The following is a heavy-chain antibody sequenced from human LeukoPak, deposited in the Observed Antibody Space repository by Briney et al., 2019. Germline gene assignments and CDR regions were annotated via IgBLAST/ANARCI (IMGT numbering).Heavy chain of an antibody. V-gene: IGHV4-30-2*01. CDR1: GGSISSGGYY. J-gene: IGHJ4*02. Sequence: ASQTLSLTCTVSGGSISSGGYYWSWIRQPPGKGLEWIGYIYHSGSTYYNPSLKSRVTISVDRSKNQFSLKLSSVTAADTAVYYCARQLAGLAPPGFIDSWGQGTLVTVSS. D-gene: IGHD3-3*02. CDR2: IYHSGST. CDR3: ARQLAGLAPPGFIDS.